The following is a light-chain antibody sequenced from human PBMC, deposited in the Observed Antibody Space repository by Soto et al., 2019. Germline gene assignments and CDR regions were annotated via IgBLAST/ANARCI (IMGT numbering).Light chain of an antibody. CDR3: QVWHSTSVRV. CDR2: DDR. V-gene: IGLV3-21*02. Sequence: SYELTQPPSVSVAPGQTASITCGGTNIGAKGVHWYQQKNPGQAPVLVVFDDRARPSAIPERFSGSNSGNTATLTISRVEAGDEADYYCQVWHSTSVRVFGGGTKLTVL. J-gene: IGLJ2*01. CDR1: NIGAKG.